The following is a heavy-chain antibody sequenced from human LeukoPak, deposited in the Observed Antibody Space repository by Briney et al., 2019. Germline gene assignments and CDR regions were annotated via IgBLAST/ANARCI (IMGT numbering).Heavy chain of an antibody. D-gene: IGHD6-13*01. CDR3: ASVLSAAAGTGTYYYYYGMDV. CDR2: IYYSGST. Sequence: SETLSLTCTVSGGSISSSSYYWGWIRQPPGKGLEWIGSIYYSGSTYYNPSLKSRVTISVDTSKNQFSLKLSSVTAADTAVYYCASVLSAAAGTGTYYYYYGMDVWGQGTTVTVSS. J-gene: IGHJ6*02. V-gene: IGHV4-39*01. CDR1: GGSISSSSYY.